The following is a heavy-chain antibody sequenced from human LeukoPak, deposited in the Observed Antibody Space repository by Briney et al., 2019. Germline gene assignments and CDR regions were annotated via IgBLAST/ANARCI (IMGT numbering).Heavy chain of an antibody. J-gene: IGHJ6*03. CDR1: GFTFDDYT. D-gene: IGHD3-3*01. V-gene: IGHV3-43*01. CDR2: ISWDGGST. Sequence: PGGSLRLSCAASGFTFDDYTMHWVRQAPGKGLEWVSLISWDGGSTYYADSVKGRFTISRDNSKNSLYLQMNSLRTEDTALYYCAKDENYDFWSRDYYMDVWGKGTTVTVSS. CDR3: AKDENYDFWSRDYYMDV.